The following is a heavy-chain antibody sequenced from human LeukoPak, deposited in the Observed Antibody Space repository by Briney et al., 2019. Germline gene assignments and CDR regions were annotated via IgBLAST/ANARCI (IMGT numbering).Heavy chain of an antibody. V-gene: IGHV3-48*03. J-gene: IGHJ4*02. CDR1: GFTFSSYE. CDR3: VTVAGATKGHYFDY. Sequence: GGSLRLSCAASGFTFSSYEMNWVRQAPGKGLEWVSYINSSGSTIYYADSVKGRFTISRDNAKNSLYLQMNSLRAEDTAVYYCVTVAGATKGHYFDYWGQGTLVTVSS. CDR2: INSSGSTI. D-gene: IGHD1-26*01.